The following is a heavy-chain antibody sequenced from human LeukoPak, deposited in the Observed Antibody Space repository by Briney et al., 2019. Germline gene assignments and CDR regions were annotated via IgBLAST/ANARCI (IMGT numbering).Heavy chain of an antibody. CDR2: ISWDSGSI. CDR3: ARETYGISSSWYFGWFDP. V-gene: IGHV3-9*01. CDR1: GFTFDDYA. J-gene: IGHJ5*02. Sequence: GGSLRLSCAASGFTFDDYAMHWVRQAPGKGLEWVSGISWDSGSIGYADSVKGRFTISRDNAKNSLYLQMNSLRAEDTAVYYCARETYGISSSWYFGWFDPWGQGTLVTVSS. D-gene: IGHD6-13*01.